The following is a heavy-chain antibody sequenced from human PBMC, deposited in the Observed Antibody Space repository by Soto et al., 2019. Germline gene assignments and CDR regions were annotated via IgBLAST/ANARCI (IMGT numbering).Heavy chain of an antibody. J-gene: IGHJ2*01. CDR2: IGPYNGNT. V-gene: IGHV1-18*01. Sequence: QAQLVQSGAEVKKPGASVKVSCQAGGYTFADYGISWVRQAPGQGLEWVGWIGPYNGNTNYAQNLQDRVTMTTDTSTNTAYMELRSLRSDDTALYYCARCYCTVGSCYTCWHFDLWGRGTLLTVSP. CDR3: ARCYCTVGSCYTCWHFDL. CDR1: GYTFADYG. D-gene: IGHD2-15*01.